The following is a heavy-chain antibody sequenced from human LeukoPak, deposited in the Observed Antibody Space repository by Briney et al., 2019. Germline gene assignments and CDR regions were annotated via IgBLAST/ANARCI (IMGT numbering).Heavy chain of an antibody. V-gene: IGHV3-53*05. CDR1: GFTVSSDY. Sequence: QPGGSLRLSCAASGFTVSSDYMSRVRQAPGKGLEWVSVIYSGGSTYYADSVKGRFTISRDKSKNTVYLQMNSLRFEDTAMYYCARNWFDPWGQGTLVTVYS. CDR3: ARNWFDP. J-gene: IGHJ5*02. CDR2: IYSGGST.